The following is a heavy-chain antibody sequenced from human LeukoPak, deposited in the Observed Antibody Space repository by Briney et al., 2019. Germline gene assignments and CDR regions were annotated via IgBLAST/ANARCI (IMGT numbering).Heavy chain of an antibody. V-gene: IGHV3-30*03. CDR3: ARDQYSTACGGIEH. D-gene: IGHD6-6*01. CDR2: ISYDGRTK. J-gene: IGHJ1*01. CDR1: GFIFSHYG. Sequence: SGRSLRLSGVASGFIFSHYGMHWVRQARGKGLEWVALISYDGRTKDYSDAVKGRFSISSDNSKNTVYVQMNSLRAEDTAVYFCARDQYSTACGGIEHWGQGILVTLSS.